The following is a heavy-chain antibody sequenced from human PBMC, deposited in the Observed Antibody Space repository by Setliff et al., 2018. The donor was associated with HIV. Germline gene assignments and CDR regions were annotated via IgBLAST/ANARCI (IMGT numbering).Heavy chain of an antibody. CDR2: IYSSGST. CDR1: GASISSYY. V-gene: IGHV4-59*01. D-gene: IGHD6-19*01. Sequence: SETLSLTCTVSGASISSYYWSWIRQPPGKGLEWIGYIYSSGSTNYNPSLKSRVTISVDTSKNQFSLKLSSVTAADTAVYYCARRAGTSFFDYWGQGTLVTVSS. CDR3: ARRAGTSFFDY. J-gene: IGHJ4*02.